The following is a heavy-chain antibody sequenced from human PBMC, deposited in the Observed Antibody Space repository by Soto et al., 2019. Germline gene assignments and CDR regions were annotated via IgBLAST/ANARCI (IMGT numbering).Heavy chain of an antibody. D-gene: IGHD3-3*02. V-gene: IGHV1-3*01. CDR1: GYTFSAYT. Sequence: QAQLVQSGAEMKKPGASVKVSCKDTGYTFSAYTMNWVRQAPGQRLELMGWINAGSGNTKYSQNFQGRVSITRDTSASTVYMELTGLTSEDTAVYYCARDTETLGPRANDALDIWGQGTMVTVSS. CDR2: INAGSGNT. CDR3: ARDTETLGPRANDALDI. J-gene: IGHJ3*02.